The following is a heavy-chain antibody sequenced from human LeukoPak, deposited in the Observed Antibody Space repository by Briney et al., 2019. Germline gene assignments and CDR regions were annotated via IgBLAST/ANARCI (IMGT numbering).Heavy chain of an antibody. D-gene: IGHD6-13*01. CDR2: IYYSGTT. CDR3: ARHGGYSSPYLH. J-gene: IGHJ1*01. V-gene: IGHV4-59*08. CDR1: GGSISNYY. Sequence: SETLSLTCTVSGGSISNYYWSWIRQPPGKGLECMGHIYYSGTTNYNPSLKSRVTISVDTSKNQFSLKLSSVTAADTAVYYCARHGGYSSPYLHWGQGTLVTVSS.